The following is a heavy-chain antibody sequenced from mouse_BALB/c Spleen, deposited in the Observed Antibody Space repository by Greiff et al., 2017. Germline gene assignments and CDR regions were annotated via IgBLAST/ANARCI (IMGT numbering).Heavy chain of an antibody. V-gene: IGHV2-2*02. CDR2: IWSGGST. J-gene: IGHJ3*01. CDR1: GFSLTSYG. CDR3: ARPFTTVGGSWFAY. D-gene: IGHD1-1*01. Sequence: QVHVKQSGPGLVQPSQSLSITCTVSGFSLTSYGVHWVRQSPGKGLEWLGVIWSGGSTDYNAAFISRLSISKDNSKSQVFFKMNSLQANDTAIYYCARPFTTVGGSWFAYWGQGTLVTVSA.